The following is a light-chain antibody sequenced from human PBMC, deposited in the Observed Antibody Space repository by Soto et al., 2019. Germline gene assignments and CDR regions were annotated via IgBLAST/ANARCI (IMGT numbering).Light chain of an antibody. CDR1: SSNIGSDI. CDR3: AAWDDSLNGWV. CDR2: SNS. V-gene: IGLV1-44*01. J-gene: IGLJ3*02. Sequence: QSVLTQLPSASGTPGQRVTISCSGSSSNIGSDIVNWYQQLPGTAPKLLIYSNSQRPSGVPDRFSGSKSGTSASLAISGLQSEDEAEYYCAAWDDSLNGWVFGGGTKLTVL.